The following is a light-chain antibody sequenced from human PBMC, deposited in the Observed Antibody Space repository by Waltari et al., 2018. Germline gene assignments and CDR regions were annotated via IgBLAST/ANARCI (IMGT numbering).Light chain of an antibody. CDR3: QQLSGYPFT. Sequence: EIALTQSPVTLSLSPGDRATLSCRASQSVGRSLSWYQQKPGQPPRLLIYDASTRATGIPARISGSGSGTDFTLTISSLQPEDFATYYCQQLSGYPFTFGPGTKVDIK. J-gene: IGKJ3*01. CDR2: DAS. CDR1: QSVGRS. V-gene: IGKV3-11*01.